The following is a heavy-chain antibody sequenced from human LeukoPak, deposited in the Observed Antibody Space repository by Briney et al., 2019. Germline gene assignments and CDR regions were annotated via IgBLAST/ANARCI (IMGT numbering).Heavy chain of an antibody. J-gene: IGHJ4*02. V-gene: IGHV3-9*01. CDR3: AITVQTTVFDFDY. D-gene: IGHD4-17*01. CDR1: GFTFDDYA. CDR2: ISWNSGSI. Sequence: PGGSLRLSCAASGFTFDDYAMHWVRQAPGKGLEWVSGISWNSGSIGYADSVKGRFTISRDNAKNSLYLQMNSLRAEDTALYYCAITVQTTVFDFDYWGQGTLVTVSS.